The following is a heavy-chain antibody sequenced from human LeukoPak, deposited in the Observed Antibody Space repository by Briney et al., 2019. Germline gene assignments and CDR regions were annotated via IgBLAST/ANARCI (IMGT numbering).Heavy chain of an antibody. D-gene: IGHD5-12*01. CDR3: ATAGYSGYVFGLPVY. J-gene: IGHJ4*02. V-gene: IGHV1-69*13. Sequence: ASVKVSCKASGYTFTINHIHWVRQAPGQGLEWMGGIIPIFGTANYAQKFQGRVTITADESTSTAYMELSSLRSEDTAVYYCATAGYSGYVFGLPVYWGQGTLVTVSS. CDR2: IIPIFGTA. CDR1: GYTFTINH.